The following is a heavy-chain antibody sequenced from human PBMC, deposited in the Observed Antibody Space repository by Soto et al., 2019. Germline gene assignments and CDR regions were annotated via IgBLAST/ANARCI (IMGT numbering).Heavy chain of an antibody. J-gene: IGHJ6*02. Sequence: EVQLVESGGGLVQPGGSLTLSCVASRFTFSNHWISWVRQAPGKGLEWVANIKEDGSEKYYMDSVKGRFTISRDNAKNSVYLQMNSLRAEDTAVYYCARGHYGMDVWGQGTTVTVSS. CDR3: ARGHYGMDV. CDR2: IKEDGSEK. CDR1: RFTFSNHW. V-gene: IGHV3-7*03.